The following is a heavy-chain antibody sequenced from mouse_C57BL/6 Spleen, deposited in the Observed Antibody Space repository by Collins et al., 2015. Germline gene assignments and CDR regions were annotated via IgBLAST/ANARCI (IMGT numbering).Heavy chain of an antibody. J-gene: IGHJ3*01. CDR3: ARRGDGSSLAY. V-gene: IGHV1-63*01. CDR2: IYPGGGYT. D-gene: IGHD1-1*01. CDR1: GYTFTNYW. Sequence: QVQLQQSGAELVRPGTSVKMSCKASGYTFTNYWIGWAKQRPGHGLEWIGDIYPGGGYTNYNEKFKGKATLTADKSSSTAYMQFSSLTSEDSTIYYCARRGDGSSLAYWGQGTLVTVSA.